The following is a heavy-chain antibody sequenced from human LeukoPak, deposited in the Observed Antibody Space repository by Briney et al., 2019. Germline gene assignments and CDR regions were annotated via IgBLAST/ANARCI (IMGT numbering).Heavy chain of an antibody. J-gene: IGHJ4*02. D-gene: IGHD6-19*01. V-gene: IGHV4-4*07. Sequence: SETLSLTCTVSGGSISSYYWSWIRQPAGKGLEWIGRIYTSGSTNYNPSLKSRVTISVDTSKNQFSLKLSSVTAADTAVYYCARQISSGWYQYYFDYWGQGTLVTVSS. CDR2: IYTSGST. CDR1: GGSISSYY. CDR3: ARQISSGWYQYYFDY.